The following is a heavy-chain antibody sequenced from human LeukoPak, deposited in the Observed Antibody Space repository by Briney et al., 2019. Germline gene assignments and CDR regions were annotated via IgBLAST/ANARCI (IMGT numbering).Heavy chain of an antibody. J-gene: IGHJ4*02. D-gene: IGHD1-7*01. Sequence: SETLSLTCAVSGGSISSSNWWSWVRQPPGKGLEWIGEIYHSGSTNYNPSLKSRVTISVDTSENQFSLKLSSVTAADTAVYYCARWEGTIHNFDHWGQGTLVTVSS. V-gene: IGHV4-4*02. CDR3: ARWEGTIHNFDH. CDR1: GGSISSSNW. CDR2: IYHSGST.